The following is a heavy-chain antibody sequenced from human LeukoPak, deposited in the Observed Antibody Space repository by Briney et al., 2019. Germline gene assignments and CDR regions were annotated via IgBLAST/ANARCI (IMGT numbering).Heavy chain of an antibody. Sequence: GGSLRLSCAASEFTFSSHWMSWVRQAPGKGLEWVANIKEDGSEKYYVDSVKGRFTISRDNAKNSLYLQMNSLRAEDTAVYYCCRRWLNYYYYGMYVWGQGTTVTVSS. V-gene: IGHV3-7*01. CDR1: EFTFSSHW. CDR2: IKEDGSEK. D-gene: IGHD5-18*01. J-gene: IGHJ6*02. CDR3: CRRWLNYYYYGMYV.